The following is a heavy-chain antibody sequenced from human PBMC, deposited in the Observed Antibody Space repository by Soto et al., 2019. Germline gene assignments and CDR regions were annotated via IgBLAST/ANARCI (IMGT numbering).Heavy chain of an antibody. V-gene: IGHV3-48*02. J-gene: IGHJ6*02. CDR3: ARDSGYGMDV. Sequence: PGGSLRLSCAASGFTFSSDTISWVRQAPGKGPEWPSYISGTSSTIYYAHSVKGRFTISRDNAKNSMYLQMNSLRDEDTAVYFCARDSGYGMDVWGQGTTVTVSS. CDR2: ISGTSSTI. D-gene: IGHD3-10*01. CDR1: GFTFSSDT.